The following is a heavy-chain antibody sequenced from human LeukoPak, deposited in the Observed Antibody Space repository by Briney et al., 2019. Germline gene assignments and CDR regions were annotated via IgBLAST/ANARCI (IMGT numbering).Heavy chain of an antibody. V-gene: IGHV4-4*07. CDR1: GGSISSYY. Sequence: PSETLSLTCTVSGGSISSYYWSWIRQPAGKGLEWIGRIYTSGSTNYNPSLKSRVTMSVDTSKNQFSLKLSSVTAADTAVYYYARDSTTGTTQAGWFDPWGQGTLVTVSS. D-gene: IGHD1-1*01. J-gene: IGHJ5*02. CDR2: IYTSGST. CDR3: ARDSTTGTTQAGWFDP.